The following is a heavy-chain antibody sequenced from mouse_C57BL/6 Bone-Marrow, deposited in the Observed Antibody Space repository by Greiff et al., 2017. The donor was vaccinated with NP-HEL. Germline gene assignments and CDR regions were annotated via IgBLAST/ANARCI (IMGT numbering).Heavy chain of an antibody. CDR1: GYTFTSYW. CDR2: IYPGNSDT. D-gene: IGHD2-4*01. Sequence: EVQLQQSGTVLARPGASVKMSCKTSGYTFTSYWMHWVKQRPGQGLEWIGAIYPGNSDTSYNQKFKGKAKLTAVTSASTAYMELSSLTNEDSAVYYCTRTHDYDESYWYFDVWGTGTTVTVSS. CDR3: TRTHDYDESYWYFDV. V-gene: IGHV1-5*01. J-gene: IGHJ1*03.